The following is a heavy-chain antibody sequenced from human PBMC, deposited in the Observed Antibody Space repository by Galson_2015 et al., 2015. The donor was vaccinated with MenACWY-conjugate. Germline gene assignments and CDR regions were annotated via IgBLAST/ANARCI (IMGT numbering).Heavy chain of an antibody. CDR1: GFTFSGCW. V-gene: IGHV3-7*03. D-gene: IGHD5-24*01. CDR2: INEEGREK. Sequence: SLRLSCAASGFTFSGCWMSWVRQAPGKGLEWVANINEEGREKYSVDSVKGRFTISRDNAKNSLYLQMNSLRAEDTAVYYCARDRPNGYNPFDYWGQGTLVTVSS. CDR3: ARDRPNGYNPFDY. J-gene: IGHJ4*02.